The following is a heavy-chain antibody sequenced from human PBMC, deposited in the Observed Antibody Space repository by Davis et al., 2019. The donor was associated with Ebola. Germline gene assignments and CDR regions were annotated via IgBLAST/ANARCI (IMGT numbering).Heavy chain of an antibody. V-gene: IGHV4-34*01. J-gene: IGHJ6*02. CDR3: ARETRYCSGDRCTHLYGMGV. Sequence: MPSETLSLTCEVYGGSISGYYWNWIRQTPGKGLECRGDINQNGLTNYNSSLKSRVTITVDPSKNQFSLRLTSVTAADTAVYHCARETRYCSGDRCTHLYGMGVWGQGTTVTVSS. D-gene: IGHD2-15*01. CDR2: INQNGLT. CDR1: GGSISGYY.